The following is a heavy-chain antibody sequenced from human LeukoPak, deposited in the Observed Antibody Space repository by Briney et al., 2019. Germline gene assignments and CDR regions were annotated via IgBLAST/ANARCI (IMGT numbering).Heavy chain of an antibody. V-gene: IGHV4-34*01. D-gene: IGHD6-13*01. Sequence: SETLSLTCAVYGGSFSGYYWSWIRQPPGKGLEWIGEINYSGTTNYNPSLKSRVTISVDTSKNQFSLKLSSVTAADTAVYYCAREIGRKQLVPGYWGQGTLVTVSS. CDR2: INYSGTT. CDR1: GGSFSGYY. J-gene: IGHJ4*02. CDR3: AREIGRKQLVPGY.